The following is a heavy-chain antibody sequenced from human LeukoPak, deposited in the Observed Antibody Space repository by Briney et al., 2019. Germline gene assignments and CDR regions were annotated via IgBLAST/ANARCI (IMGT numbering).Heavy chain of an antibody. J-gene: IGHJ6*02. V-gene: IGHV1-3*01. D-gene: IGHD2-2*01. CDR3: ARGESGERIVVVPAAMPGLNYYYYGMDV. CDR2: INAGNGNT. Sequence: ASVKVSCKASGYTFTSYAMHWVRQAPGQRLEWMGWINAGNGNTKYSQKFQGRVTITADESTSTAYMELSSLRSEDTAVYYCARGESGERIVVVPAAMPGLNYYYYGMDVWGQGTTVTVSS. CDR1: GYTFTSYA.